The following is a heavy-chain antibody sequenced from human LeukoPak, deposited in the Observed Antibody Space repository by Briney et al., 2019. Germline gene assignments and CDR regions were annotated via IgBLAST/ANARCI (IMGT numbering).Heavy chain of an antibody. J-gene: IGHJ3*02. Sequence: SETLSLTCTVSGGSISSYYWRWLRQPAGKGLEWIGRIYTSGSTNYNPSLKSRVTMSVDTSKNQFSLKLSSVTAADTAVYYCARDGGSSGINPRGAFDIWGQGTMVAVSS. CDR3: ARDGGSSGINPRGAFDI. CDR1: GGSISSYY. V-gene: IGHV4-4*07. D-gene: IGHD3-22*01. CDR2: IYTSGST.